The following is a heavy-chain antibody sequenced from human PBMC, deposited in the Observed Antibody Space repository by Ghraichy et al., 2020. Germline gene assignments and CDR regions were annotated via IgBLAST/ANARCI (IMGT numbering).Heavy chain of an antibody. CDR2: IYYSGST. CDR1: GGSISSYY. Sequence: SETLSLTCTVSGGSISSYYWSWIRQPPGKGLEWIGYIYYSGSTNYNPSLKSRVTISVDTSKNQFSLKLSSVTAADTAVYYCASIGAPRRDYWGQGTLVTVSS. V-gene: IGHV4-59*01. J-gene: IGHJ4*02. CDR3: ASIGAPRRDY.